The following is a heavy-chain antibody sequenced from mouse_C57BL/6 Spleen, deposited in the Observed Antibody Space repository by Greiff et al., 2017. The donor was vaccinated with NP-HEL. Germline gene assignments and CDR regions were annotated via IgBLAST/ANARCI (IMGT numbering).Heavy chain of an antibody. CDR3: AKPLYYSNYGSAMDY. Sequence: QVQLKESGPGLVQPSQSLSITCTVSGFSLTSYGVHWVRQSPGKGLEWLGVIWRGGSTDYNAAFMSRLSITKDNSKSQVFFKMNSLQADDTAIYYCAKPLYYSNYGSAMDYWGQGTSVTVSS. CDR1: GFSLTSYG. J-gene: IGHJ4*01. V-gene: IGHV2-5*01. CDR2: IWRGGST. D-gene: IGHD2-5*01.